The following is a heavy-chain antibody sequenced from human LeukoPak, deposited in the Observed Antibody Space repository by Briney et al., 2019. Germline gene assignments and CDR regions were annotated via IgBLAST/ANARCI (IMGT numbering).Heavy chain of an antibody. J-gene: IGHJ4*02. CDR1: GFTFSSYW. Sequence: PGGSLRLSCAASGFTFSSYWMHWVRQAPGKGPVWVSRINSDGSSTSYADSVKGRFTISRDNAKNTLYLQMNSLRAEDTAVYYCARPSKRYSGSYPYFDYWGQGTLVTVSS. V-gene: IGHV3-74*01. CDR3: ARPSKRYSGSYPYFDY. D-gene: IGHD1-26*01. CDR2: INSDGSST.